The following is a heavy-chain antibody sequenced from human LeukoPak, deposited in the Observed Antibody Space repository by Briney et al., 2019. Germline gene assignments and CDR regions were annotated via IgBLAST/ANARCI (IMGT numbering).Heavy chain of an antibody. V-gene: IGHV1-18*01. CDR1: GYTFTGYG. CDR2: ISAYNGNT. CDR3: ARDRSALGVRGGGPLAD. J-gene: IGHJ4*02. Sequence: ASVKVSCKASGYTFTGYGISWVRQAPGQGLEWMGWISAYNGNTNYAQKLQGRVTMTTDTSTSTAYMELRSLRSDDTAVYYCARDRSALGVRGGGPLADWGQGTLVTVSS. D-gene: IGHD3-10*01.